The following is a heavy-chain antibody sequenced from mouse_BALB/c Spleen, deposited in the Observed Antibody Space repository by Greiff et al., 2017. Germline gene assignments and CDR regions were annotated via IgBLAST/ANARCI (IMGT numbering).Heavy chain of an antibody. V-gene: IGHV2-6-7*01. CDR1: GFSLTGYG. CDR2: IWGDGST. CDR3: ARRGDWDHYYAMDY. Sequence: QVQLKESGPGLVAPSQSLSITCTVSGFSLTGYGVNWVRQPPGKGLEWLGMIWGDGSTDYNSALKSRLSISTDNSKSQVFLKMNSLQTDDTARYCCARRGDWDHYYAMDYWGQGTSVTVSS. D-gene: IGHD4-1*01. J-gene: IGHJ4*01.